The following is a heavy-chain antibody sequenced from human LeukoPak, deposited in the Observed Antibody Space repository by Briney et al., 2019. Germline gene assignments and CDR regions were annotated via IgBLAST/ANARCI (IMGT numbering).Heavy chain of an antibody. Sequence: PGGSLRLSCAASGFTVSSNYMSWVRQAPGKGLEWVANIKQDGSEKYYVDSVKGRFTISRDNAKNSLYLQMNSLRAEDTAVYYCASWNYWGQGTLVTVSS. J-gene: IGHJ4*02. D-gene: IGHD3-3*01. CDR1: GFTVSSNY. V-gene: IGHV3-7*05. CDR3: ASWNY. CDR2: IKQDGSEK.